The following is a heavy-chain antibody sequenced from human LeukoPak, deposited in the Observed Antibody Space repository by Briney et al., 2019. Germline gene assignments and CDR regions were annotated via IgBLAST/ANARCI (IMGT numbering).Heavy chain of an antibody. V-gene: IGHV1-18*01. CDR2: INVYNGKT. J-gene: IGHJ5*02. D-gene: IGHD3-3*01. CDR1: GYTFTNYG. CDR3: ARIRFLEWLLVSRFDP. Sequence: ASVKVSCKASGYTFTNYGINWVRQAPGQGLEWMGWINVYNGKTKYVEKFQDRVTMTTDTSTSTAYMELRSLRSDDTAVYYCARIRFLEWLLVSRFDPWGQGTLVTVSS.